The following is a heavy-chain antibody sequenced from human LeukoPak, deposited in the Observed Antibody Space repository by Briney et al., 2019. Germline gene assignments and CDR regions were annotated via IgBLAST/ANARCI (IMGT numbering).Heavy chain of an antibody. J-gene: IGHJ4*02. CDR2: IRYDGSNK. CDR3: AKNFPHSSGSFDY. Sequence: GGSLRLSCAVSGFTFSTYGMHWVRQAPGKGLEWVAFIRYDGSNKYYVDSVKGRSTISRDNSENTLYLQMDNLRAEDTAVYYCAKNFPHSSGSFDYWGQGTLVTVSS. D-gene: IGHD3-22*01. V-gene: IGHV3-30*02. CDR1: GFTFSTYG.